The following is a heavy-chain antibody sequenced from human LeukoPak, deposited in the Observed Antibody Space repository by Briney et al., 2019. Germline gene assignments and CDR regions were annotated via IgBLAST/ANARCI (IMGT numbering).Heavy chain of an antibody. CDR1: GFTFSSYA. J-gene: IGHJ4*02. Sequence: GGSLRLSCAASGFTFSSYAMSWVRQAPGKGLEWVSAISGSGGSTYYANSVKGRFTISRDNSKDTLYLQMGSLRAEDMAVYYCARGGGYCSDGNCYGIDFWGQGTLVTVSS. CDR3: ARGGGYCSDGNCYGIDF. CDR2: ISGSGGST. V-gene: IGHV3-23*01. D-gene: IGHD2-15*01.